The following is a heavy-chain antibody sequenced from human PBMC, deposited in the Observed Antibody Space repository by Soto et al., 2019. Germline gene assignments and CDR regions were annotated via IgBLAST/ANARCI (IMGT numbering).Heavy chain of an antibody. CDR2: IYSGGST. CDR3: ARDLGRYGYYPGDWYFDL. J-gene: IGHJ2*01. D-gene: IGHD4-17*01. V-gene: IGHV3-53*02. CDR1: GFTVSSNY. Sequence: EVQLVETGGGLIQPGGSLRLSCAASGFTVSSNYMSWVRQAPGKGLEWVSVIYSGGSTYYADSVKRRFTISRDNSKNTLYLQMNSLRAEDTAVYYCARDLGRYGYYPGDWYFDLWGRGTLVTVSS.